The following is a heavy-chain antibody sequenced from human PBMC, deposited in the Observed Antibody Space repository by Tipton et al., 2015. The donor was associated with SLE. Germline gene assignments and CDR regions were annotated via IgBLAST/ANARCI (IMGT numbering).Heavy chain of an antibody. CDR3: ARDLYSGYDLYYFDY. CDR2: ISAYNGNT. CDR1: GYTFTSYG. Sequence: QLVQSGAEVKKPGASVKVSCKASGYTFTSYGISWVRQAPGQGLEWMGWISAYNGNTNYAQKLQGRVTVTTDTSTSTAYTELRSLRSDDTAVYYCARDLYSGYDLYYFDYWGQGTLVTVSS. V-gene: IGHV1-18*01. J-gene: IGHJ4*02. D-gene: IGHD5-12*01.